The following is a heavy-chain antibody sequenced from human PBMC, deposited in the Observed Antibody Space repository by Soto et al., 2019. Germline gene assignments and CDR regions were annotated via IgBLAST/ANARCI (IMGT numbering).Heavy chain of an antibody. Sequence: GGSLSLACAASGFTFSSYGMHWVRQAPGKGLEWVAVISYDGSNKYYADSVKGRFTISRDNSKNTLYLQMNSLRAEDTAVYYCAKLLAGGSDAFDIWGQGTMVTVSS. D-gene: IGHD3-16*01. CDR1: GFTFSSYG. J-gene: IGHJ3*02. CDR2: ISYDGSNK. V-gene: IGHV3-30*18. CDR3: AKLLAGGSDAFDI.